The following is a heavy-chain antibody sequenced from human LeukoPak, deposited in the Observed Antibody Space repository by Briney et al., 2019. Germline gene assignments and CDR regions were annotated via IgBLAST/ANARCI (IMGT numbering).Heavy chain of an antibody. Sequence: PGRSLRLSCTASGFTFSSYGMHWVRQAPGKGLEGVAIISHDGNNKYYADSVKGRFTISRDNSKNTLYLQMNSLRAEDTAVYYCAKEYLSGFDPWGQGTLVIVSS. CDR3: AKEYLSGFDP. V-gene: IGHV3-30*18. D-gene: IGHD1-14*01. J-gene: IGHJ5*02. CDR2: ISHDGNNK. CDR1: GFTFSSYG.